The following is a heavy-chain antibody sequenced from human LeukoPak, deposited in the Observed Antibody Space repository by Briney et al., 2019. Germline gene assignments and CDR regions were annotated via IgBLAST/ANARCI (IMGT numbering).Heavy chain of an antibody. CDR2: ISGSGGST. V-gene: IGHV3-23*01. CDR3: ATEPGIAAAGFLDY. CDR1: GFTFSSYA. Sequence: GGSLRLSCTASGFTFSSYAMSWVRQAPGKGLEWVSAISGSGGSTYYADSVKGRFTISRDNSKNTLYLQMNSLRAEDTAVYYCATEPGIAAAGFLDYWGQGTLVTVSS. J-gene: IGHJ4*02. D-gene: IGHD6-13*01.